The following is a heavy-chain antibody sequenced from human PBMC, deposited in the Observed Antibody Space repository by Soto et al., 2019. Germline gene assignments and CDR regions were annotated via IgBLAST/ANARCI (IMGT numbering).Heavy chain of an antibody. Sequence: QVQLQESGPGLVKPSETLSLTCTVSGGSISSYYWSWIRQPPGKGLEWIGYIYYSGSTNYNPSLKSRVTISVDTSKNQFSLKLSSVTAVDTAVYYCARIGGERYYVTPYYYYGMDVWGQGTTVTVSS. D-gene: IGHD3-16*01. J-gene: IGHJ6*02. V-gene: IGHV4-59*01. CDR1: GGSISSYY. CDR3: ARIGGERYYVTPYYYYGMDV. CDR2: IYYSGST.